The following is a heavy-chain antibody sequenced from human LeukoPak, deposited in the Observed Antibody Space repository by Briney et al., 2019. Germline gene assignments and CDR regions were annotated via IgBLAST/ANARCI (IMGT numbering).Heavy chain of an antibody. CDR2: IKQDGSEK. CDR1: GFTFSSYW. J-gene: IGHJ5*02. CDR3: ARETYYYGSGSWYNWFDP. D-gene: IGHD3-10*01. Sequence: PGGSLRLSCAASGFTFSSYWMSWVRQAPGQGLEWVANIKQDGSEKYYVDSVKGRFTISRDNAKNSLYLQMNSLRAEDTAVYYCARETYYYGSGSWYNWFDPWGQGTLVTVSS. V-gene: IGHV3-7*03.